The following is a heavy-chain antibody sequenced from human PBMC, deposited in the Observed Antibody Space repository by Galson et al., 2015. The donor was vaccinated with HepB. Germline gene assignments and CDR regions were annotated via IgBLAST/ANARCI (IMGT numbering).Heavy chain of an antibody. V-gene: IGHV3-30-3*01. CDR1: GFTFSSYA. CDR3: ARDGQDIVLMVYAKLYYYMDV. D-gene: IGHD2-8*01. CDR2: ISYDGSNK. Sequence: SLRLSCAASGFTFSSYAMHWVRQAPGEGLEWVAVISYDGSNKYYADSVKGRFTISRDNSKNTLYLQMNSLRAEDTAVYYCARDGQDIVLMVYAKLYYYMDVWGKGTTVTVSS. J-gene: IGHJ6*03.